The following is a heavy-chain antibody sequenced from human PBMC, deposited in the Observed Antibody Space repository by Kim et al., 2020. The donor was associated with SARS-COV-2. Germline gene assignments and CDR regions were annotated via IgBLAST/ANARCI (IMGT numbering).Heavy chain of an antibody. CDR1: GFTFSSYA. V-gene: IGHV3-30*04. D-gene: IGHD6-13*01. CDR2: ISYDGSNK. CDR3: ARDQSWRGFHVKFDY. J-gene: IGHJ4*01. Sequence: GGSLRLSCAASGFTFSSYAMHWVRQAPGKGLEWVAVISYDGSNKYYADSVKGRFTISRDNSKNTLYLQMNSLRAEDTAVYYCARDQSWRGFHVKFDYWG.